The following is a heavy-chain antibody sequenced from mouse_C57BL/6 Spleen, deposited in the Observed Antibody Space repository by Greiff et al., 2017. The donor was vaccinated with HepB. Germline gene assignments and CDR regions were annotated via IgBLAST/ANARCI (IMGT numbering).Heavy chain of an antibody. V-gene: IGHV1-53*01. CDR1: GYTFTSYW. J-gene: IGHJ2*01. Sequence: QVHVKQPGTELVKPGASVKLSCKASGYTFTSYWMHWVKQRPGQGLEWIGNINPSNGGTNYNEKFKSKATLTVDKSSSTAYMQLSSLTSEDSAVYYCARFYYGNYGDYWGQGTTLTVSS. CDR2: INPSNGGT. CDR3: ARFYYGNYGDY. D-gene: IGHD2-1*01.